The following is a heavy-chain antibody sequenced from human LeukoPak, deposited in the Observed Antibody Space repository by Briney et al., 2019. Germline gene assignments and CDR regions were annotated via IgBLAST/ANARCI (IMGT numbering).Heavy chain of an antibody. CDR3: ARDLVSSSSSRDYYYAVDV. Sequence: GGSLRLSCAASGCTFSSYSMNWVRQAPGKGLEWVSYISSSSSTIYYADSVKGRFTISRDNAKNSLYLQMNSLRAEDTAVYYCARDLVSSSSSRDYYYAVDVWGQGTTVTVSS. J-gene: IGHJ6*02. CDR2: ISSSSSTI. V-gene: IGHV3-48*01. D-gene: IGHD6-6*01. CDR1: GCTFSSYS.